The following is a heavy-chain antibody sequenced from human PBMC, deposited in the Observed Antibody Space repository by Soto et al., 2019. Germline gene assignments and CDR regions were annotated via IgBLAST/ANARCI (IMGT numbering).Heavy chain of an antibody. V-gene: IGHV4-4*02. CDR1: GGSISSSNW. J-gene: IGHJ6*02. CDR3: ASIAAAGTLQFHYYYYYGMDV. CDR2: IYHSGST. D-gene: IGHD6-13*01. Sequence: QVQLQESGPGLVKPSGTLSLTCAVSGGSISSSNWWSWVRQPPGKGLEWIGEIYHSGSTNYNPSLKSRVTISVDKSKNQFPLKLSPVTAADTAVYYCASIAAAGTLQFHYYYYYGMDVWGQGTTVTVSS.